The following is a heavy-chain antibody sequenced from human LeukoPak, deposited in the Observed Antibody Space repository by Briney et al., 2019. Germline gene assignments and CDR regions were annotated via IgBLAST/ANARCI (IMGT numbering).Heavy chain of an antibody. V-gene: IGHV5-51*01. CDR1: GFRFTNYW. CDR3: ARSSRAGNSPAATFDY. J-gene: IGHJ4*02. CDR2: IYPDDSDT. D-gene: IGHD5-18*01. Sequence: GESLKISCEVSGFRFTNYWIAWVRQMPGKGLEWMGIIYPDDSDTTYGPSFQGQVTISVDKSIKTAYLQWSSLKASDTAIYYCARSSRAGNSPAATFDYRGQGTLITVSS.